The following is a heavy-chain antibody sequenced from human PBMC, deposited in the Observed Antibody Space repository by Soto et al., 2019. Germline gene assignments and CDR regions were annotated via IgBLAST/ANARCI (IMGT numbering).Heavy chain of an antibody. V-gene: IGHV1-2*04. Sequence: ASVKVSCKASGYTFTAYYMHWVRQAPGQGLEWMGWINPNTGDTNYAQKFQGWVTMTRDTSISTAYMELSRLRSDDTAVYYCARGRGIAARPIYYYYGMDVWGQGTTVTVSS. CDR1: GYTFTAYY. CDR2: INPNTGDT. CDR3: ARGRGIAARPIYYYYGMDV. J-gene: IGHJ6*02. D-gene: IGHD6-6*01.